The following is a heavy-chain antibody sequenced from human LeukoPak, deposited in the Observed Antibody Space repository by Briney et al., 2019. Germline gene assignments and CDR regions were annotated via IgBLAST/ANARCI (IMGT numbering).Heavy chain of an antibody. CDR3: ARIPGMTTIATVS. CDR1: GFTFTSYE. V-gene: IGHV3-48*03. CDR2: ISSGDRTI. J-gene: IGHJ6*04. Sequence: GGSLRLSCAASGFTFTSYEMSWVRQAPGKGLEWVSYISSGDRTIYYADIVQGRFTISRDNAEHSMFLQMNSLRAEYTGAYYCARIPGMTTIATVSWGKGTTVTVSS. D-gene: IGHD4-17*01.